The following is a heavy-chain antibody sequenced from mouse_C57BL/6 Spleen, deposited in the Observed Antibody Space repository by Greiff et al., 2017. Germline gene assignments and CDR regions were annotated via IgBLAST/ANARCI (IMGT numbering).Heavy chain of an antibody. CDR1: GYTFTSYW. V-gene: IGHV1-61*01. CDR2: IYPSDSET. J-gene: IGHJ4*01. Sequence: VQLQQPGAELVRPGSSVKLSCKASGYTFTSYWMDWVKQRPGQGLEWIGNIYPSDSETHYNQKFKDKATLTVDKSSSTAYMQLSSRTSEDSAVYYCAREGGSLYAMDYWGQGTSVTVSS. D-gene: IGHD6-2*01. CDR3: AREGGSLYAMDY.